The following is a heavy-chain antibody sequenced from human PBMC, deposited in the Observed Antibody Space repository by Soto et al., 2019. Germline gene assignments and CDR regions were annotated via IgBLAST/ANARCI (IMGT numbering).Heavy chain of an antibody. CDR1: GFTFTSSA. CDR3: AAAPTGYWYFDL. V-gene: IGHV1-58*01. Sequence: SVKVSCKASGFTFTSSAVQWVRQARGQRLEWIGWIVVGSGNTNYAQKLQERVTITRDMSTSTAYMELSSLRSEDTAVYYCAAAPTGYWYFDLWGRGTLVTVSS. CDR2: IVVGSGNT. D-gene: IGHD4-17*01. J-gene: IGHJ2*01.